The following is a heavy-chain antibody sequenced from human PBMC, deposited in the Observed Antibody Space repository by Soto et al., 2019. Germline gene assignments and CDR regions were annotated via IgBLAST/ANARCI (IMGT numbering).Heavy chain of an antibody. V-gene: IGHV1-2*04. CDR3: ARDSRPVLRFLEWSPYGMDV. CDR2: INPNSGGT. CDR1: GYTFTGYY. J-gene: IGHJ6*02. D-gene: IGHD3-3*01. Sequence: VKVSCTASGYTFTGYYMHWVRQAPGQGLEWMGWINPNSGGTNYAQKFQGWVTMTRDTSISTAYMELSRLRSDDTAVYYCARDSRPVLRFLEWSPYGMDVWGQGTTVTVSS.